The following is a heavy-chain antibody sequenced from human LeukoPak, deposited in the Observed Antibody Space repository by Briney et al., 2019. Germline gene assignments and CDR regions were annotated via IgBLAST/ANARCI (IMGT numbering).Heavy chain of an antibody. V-gene: IGHV4-59*08. Sequence: SETLSLTCSVSGGSIRSYHWSWIRQPPGKGLEWIGYIYYSGSTNYNPSLKSRVTISVDTSKNQFSLKLSSVTAADTAVYYCASIVATTGGFDYWGQGALVTVSS. CDR2: IYYSGST. D-gene: IGHD5-12*01. CDR1: GGSIRSYH. J-gene: IGHJ4*02. CDR3: ASIVATTGGFDY.